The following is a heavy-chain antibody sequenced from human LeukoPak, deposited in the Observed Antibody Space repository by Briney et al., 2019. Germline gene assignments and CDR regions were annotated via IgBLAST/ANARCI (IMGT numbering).Heavy chain of an antibody. CDR2: ISSSSSTI. CDR3: ARARGGYSYGGGLFYYYMDV. J-gene: IGHJ6*03. D-gene: IGHD5-18*01. Sequence: GGSRKPSCPASGFTFISYSMTWVGQAQGKGLEGVSYISSSSSTIYYADSVKGRFTISKDNAKNSLYLQMNSLRAEDTAVYYCARARGGYSYGGGLFYYYMDVWGKGTTVTVSS. CDR1: GFTFISYS. V-gene: IGHV3-48*04.